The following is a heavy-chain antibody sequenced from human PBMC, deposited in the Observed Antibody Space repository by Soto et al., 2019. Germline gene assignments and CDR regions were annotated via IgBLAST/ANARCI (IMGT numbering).Heavy chain of an antibody. J-gene: IGHJ5*02. D-gene: IGHD3-22*01. CDR2: IYYSGST. CDR3: ARFTFDSSGYYYGPNWFDP. Sequence: LSLTCTVSGGSISSYYWSWIRQPPGKGLEWIGYIYYSGSTNYNPSLKSRVTISVDTSKNQFSLKLSSVTAADTAVYYCARFTFDSSGYYYGPNWFDPWGQGTLVTVSS. V-gene: IGHV4-59*01. CDR1: GGSISSYY.